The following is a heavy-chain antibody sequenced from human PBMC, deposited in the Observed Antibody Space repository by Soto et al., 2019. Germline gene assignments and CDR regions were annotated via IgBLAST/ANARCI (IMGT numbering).Heavy chain of an antibody. CDR2: IRASGTST. Sequence: EVQLLESGGGLVQPGGSLRLSCAASGFTFSSYAMAWVRHAPGKGLEWVSTIRASGTSTYYADSVEGRFSISRDNSKNTLYLQMNSLRAEDTAVYYCAKEWSDARTREKCGLVDYWGQGALVTVSS. V-gene: IGHV3-23*01. CDR3: AKEWSDARTREKCGLVDY. J-gene: IGHJ4*02. D-gene: IGHD2-8*01. CDR1: GFTFSSYA.